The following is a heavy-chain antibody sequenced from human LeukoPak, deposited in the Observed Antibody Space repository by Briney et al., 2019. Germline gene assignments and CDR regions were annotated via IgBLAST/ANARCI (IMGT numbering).Heavy chain of an antibody. J-gene: IGHJ4*02. V-gene: IGHV1-2*02. Sequence: ASVKVSCKASGYTFTRYYMHWVRQAPGQELEWMGWIYPNNGGTNYAQNFQGRVTMTRDTSMSTAYMELSSLRSDDTAVYYCARFSGSSNFDYWGQGTLVTVSS. CDR3: ARFSGSSNFDY. CDR1: GYTFTRYY. D-gene: IGHD1-26*01. CDR2: IYPNNGGT.